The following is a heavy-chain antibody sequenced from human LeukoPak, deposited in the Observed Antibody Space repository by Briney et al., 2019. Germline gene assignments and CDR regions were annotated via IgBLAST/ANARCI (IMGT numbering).Heavy chain of an antibody. D-gene: IGHD6-19*01. CDR1: GGSFSGYY. Sequence: PSETLSLTCAVYGGSFSGYYWSWIRQPPGKGLEWTGEINHSGSTNYNPSLKSRVTISVDTSKNQFSLKLSSVTAADTAVYYCARVFKRVAGYWGQGTLVTVSS. CDR3: ARVFKRVAGY. V-gene: IGHV4-34*01. CDR2: INHSGST. J-gene: IGHJ4*02.